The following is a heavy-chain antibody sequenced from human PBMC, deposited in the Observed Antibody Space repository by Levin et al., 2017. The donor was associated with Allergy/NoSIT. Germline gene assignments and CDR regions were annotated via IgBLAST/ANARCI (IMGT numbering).Heavy chain of an antibody. CDR3: ASRRIVVVPAAIGRSWAPYGMDV. J-gene: IGHJ6*02. D-gene: IGHD2-2*02. Sequence: GESLKISCKASGYTFTSYYMHWVRQAPGQGLEWMGIINPSGGSTSYAQKFQGRVTMTRDTSTSTVYMELSSLRSEDTAVYYCASRRIVVVPAAIGRSWAPYGMDVWGQGTTVTVSS. V-gene: IGHV1-46*01. CDR2: INPSGGST. CDR1: GYTFTSYY.